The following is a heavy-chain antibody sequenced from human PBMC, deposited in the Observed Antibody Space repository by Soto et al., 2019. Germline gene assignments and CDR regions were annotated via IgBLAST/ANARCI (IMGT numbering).Heavy chain of an antibody. CDR2: INHSGST. V-gene: IGHV4-34*01. Sequence: QVQLQQWGAGLLKPSETLSLTCAVYGGSFSGYYWSWIRQPPGKGLEWIGEINHSGSTNYNPSLKSRVTISVDTSKNQCSLKLSSVTAADTAVYYCARGTSSSWYGFGYWGQGTLVTVSS. J-gene: IGHJ4*02. CDR1: GGSFSGYY. CDR3: ARGTSSSWYGFGY. D-gene: IGHD6-13*01.